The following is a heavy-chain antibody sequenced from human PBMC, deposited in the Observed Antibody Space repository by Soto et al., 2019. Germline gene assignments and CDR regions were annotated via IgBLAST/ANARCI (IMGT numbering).Heavy chain of an antibody. V-gene: IGHV4-34*01. Sequence: QVQLRQWGAGLLKPSETLSLTCAVFGGSFSDYYWTWIRQPPGKGLAWIGEISHSGSTNYNPSLKSRVTIAVDTSKNQFSLKLSSVTAADTAGYYCARRRYGDYWGQGTLVTVSS. CDR2: ISHSGST. J-gene: IGHJ4*02. CDR1: GGSFSDYY. CDR3: ARRRYGDY. D-gene: IGHD3-9*01.